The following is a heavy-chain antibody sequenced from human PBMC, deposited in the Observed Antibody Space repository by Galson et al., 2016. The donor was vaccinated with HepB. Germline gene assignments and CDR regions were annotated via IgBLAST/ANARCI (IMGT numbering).Heavy chain of an antibody. Sequence: SLRLSCAASGFTFSGHWMSWVRQAPGKGLEWVANINQDEGEKYYADSVEGRFTISRDNAKDSLFLQMNSLRAEDTALYYCARYCGGDCYSPHDAFDFWGLGTLVTVSS. CDR2: INQDEGEK. D-gene: IGHD2-21*02. CDR1: GFTFSGHW. J-gene: IGHJ3*01. V-gene: IGHV3-7*05. CDR3: ARYCGGDCYSPHDAFDF.